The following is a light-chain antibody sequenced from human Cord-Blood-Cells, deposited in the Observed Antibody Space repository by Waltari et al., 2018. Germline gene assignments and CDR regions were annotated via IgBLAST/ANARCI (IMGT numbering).Light chain of an antibody. CDR2: DGS. Sequence: QSALTQPRSVYGSPGQSVTISCPGTSRDVGGYNYVSWYQQHPGKATKLMIYDGSKRPSWGPERVSGSKSGNTASLTISGLQAEDDADYYCCSYAGSYTYVFGTGTKVTVL. J-gene: IGLJ1*01. V-gene: IGLV2-11*01. CDR1: SRDVGGYNY. CDR3: CSYAGSYTYV.